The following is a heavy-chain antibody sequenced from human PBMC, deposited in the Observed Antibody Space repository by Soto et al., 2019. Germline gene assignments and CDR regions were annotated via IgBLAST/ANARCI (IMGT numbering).Heavy chain of an antibody. J-gene: IGHJ4*02. Sequence: QLQLQESGPGLVKSSETLSLTCTVSGGSISSSTSFYWGWIRQPPGKRPEWIGSIYYSGTTYYTSSLKSRVTISVDTSKNLFSLKLTSATAADTAVYYCARLSGIVPDYWGQGTLVTVSS. CDR2: IYYSGTT. V-gene: IGHV4-39*01. D-gene: IGHD1-26*01. CDR1: GGSISSSTSFY. CDR3: ARLSGIVPDY.